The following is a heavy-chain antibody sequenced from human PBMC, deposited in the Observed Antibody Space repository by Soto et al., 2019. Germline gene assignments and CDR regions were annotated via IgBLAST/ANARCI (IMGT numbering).Heavy chain of an antibody. V-gene: IGHV4-34*01. Sequence: PSETLSLTCAVYGGSFSGYYWSWIRQPPGKGLEWIGVINHSGSTNYNPSLKSRVTISVDTSKNQFSLKLSSVTAADTAVYYCARWDSTSGSSQLYWGQGTLVTVSS. CDR3: ARWDSTSGSSQLY. J-gene: IGHJ4*02. CDR1: GGSFSGYY. CDR2: INHSGST. D-gene: IGHD2-15*01.